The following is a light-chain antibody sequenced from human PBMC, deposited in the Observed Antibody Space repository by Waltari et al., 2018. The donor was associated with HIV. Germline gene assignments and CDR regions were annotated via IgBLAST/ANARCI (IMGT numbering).Light chain of an antibody. CDR1: QTVTNK. V-gene: IGKV1-39*01. CDR3: QQSYSSPLT. J-gene: IGKJ3*01. Sequence: DIQMTQSPSPLSASVGDSVSITCRASQTVTNKVNWYQQKPGKAPQLLIYDASTLQSGVPSRFRGGGSGTDSTLTITSLQPDDFATYFCQQSYSSPLTFGPGTKLDIK. CDR2: DAS.